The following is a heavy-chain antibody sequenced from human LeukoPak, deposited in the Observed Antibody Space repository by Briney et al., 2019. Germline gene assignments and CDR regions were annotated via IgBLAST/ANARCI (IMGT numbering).Heavy chain of an antibody. J-gene: IGHJ4*02. CDR1: GGSISSYY. CDR2: IYYSGST. CDR3: ARATMVRGGRYFDY. V-gene: IGHV4-59*01. D-gene: IGHD3-10*01. Sequence: SETLSLTCTVSGGSISSYYWSWIRQPPGKGLEWIGYIYYSGSTNYNPSLKSRVTILVDTSKNQFSLKLSSVTAADTAVHYCARATMVRGGRYFDYWGQGTLVTVSS.